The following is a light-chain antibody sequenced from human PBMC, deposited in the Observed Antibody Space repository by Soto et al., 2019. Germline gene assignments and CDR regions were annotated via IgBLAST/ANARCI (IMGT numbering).Light chain of an antibody. Sequence: QAVLTQSPSASGTPGQRVTISCSGSSSNIGSYYVYWYQHLPGTAPKLLIYRNDQRPSGVPDRFSGSKSGTSASLAISGLRSEDEADYYCAAWDDSVSGPRWMFGGGTKLTVL. V-gene: IGLV1-47*01. J-gene: IGLJ3*02. CDR3: AAWDDSVSGPRWM. CDR2: RND. CDR1: SSNIGSYY.